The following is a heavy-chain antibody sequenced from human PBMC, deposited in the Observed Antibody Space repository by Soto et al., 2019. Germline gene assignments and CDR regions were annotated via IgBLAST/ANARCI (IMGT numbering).Heavy chain of an antibody. CDR2: INPSGGST. Sequence: ASVKVSCKASGYTFTSYYMHWVRQAPGQGLEWMGIINPSGGSTSYAQKFQGRVTMTRDTSTSTVYMELSSLRSEDTAVYYCARESGYDFWSGQRQRYYYYGMDVWGQGTTVTVSS. CDR3: ARESGYDFWSGQRQRYYYYGMDV. D-gene: IGHD3-3*01. V-gene: IGHV1-46*01. J-gene: IGHJ6*02. CDR1: GYTFTSYY.